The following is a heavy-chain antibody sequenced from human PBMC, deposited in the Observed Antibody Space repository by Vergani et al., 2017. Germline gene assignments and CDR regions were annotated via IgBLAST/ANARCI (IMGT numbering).Heavy chain of an antibody. CDR2: IDLDDAK. V-gene: IGHV2-70*15. CDR3: ARIRNKYSYGYAY. CDR1: GFSLSTSGMC. D-gene: IGHD5-18*01. Sequence: QVTLRESGPALVKPTQTLTLTCTFSGFSLSTSGMCVSWIRQPPGKALEWLARIDLDDAKYYSTSLKTRLTISKDTSKNQVVLTMTNMDPVDTATYYCARIRNKYSYGYAYWGQGTLVTVSS. J-gene: IGHJ4*02.